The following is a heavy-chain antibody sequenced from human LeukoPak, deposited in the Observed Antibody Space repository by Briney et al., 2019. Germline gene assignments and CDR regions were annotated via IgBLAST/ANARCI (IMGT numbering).Heavy chain of an antibody. CDR3: ARDSQWLAPYYYYYYGMDV. D-gene: IGHD6-19*01. CDR1: GFTFSNYA. J-gene: IGHJ6*02. V-gene: IGHV3-23*01. CDR2: VGDDGGAT. Sequence: GGSLRLSCAASGFTFSNYAMSWVRQAPGKGLEWVSAVGDDGGATYSADSVKGRFTISRDNSKNTPYLQMNSLRAEDTAVYYCARDSQWLAPYYYYYYGMDVWGQGTTVTVSS.